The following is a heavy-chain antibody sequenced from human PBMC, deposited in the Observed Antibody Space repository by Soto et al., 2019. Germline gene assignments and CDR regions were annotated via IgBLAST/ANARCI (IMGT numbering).Heavy chain of an antibody. CDR1: GGSISSGGYY. J-gene: IGHJ4*02. CDR2: IYYSGST. V-gene: IGHV4-31*03. Sequence: QVQLQESGPGLVKPSQTLSLTCTVSGGSISSGGYYWSWIRQHPGKGLEWIGYIYYSGSTYYNPSLKSRVTISVDTSKNQFSLKLSSVTAADTAVYYCARSRGKDFWSGPNINFDYWGQGTLVTVSS. CDR3: ARSRGKDFWSGPNINFDY. D-gene: IGHD3-3*01.